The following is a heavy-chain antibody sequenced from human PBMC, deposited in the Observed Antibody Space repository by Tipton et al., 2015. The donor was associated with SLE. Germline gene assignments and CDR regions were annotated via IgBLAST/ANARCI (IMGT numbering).Heavy chain of an antibody. J-gene: IGHJ6*03. Sequence: TLSFTCAVYGGSFSGYYWSWIRQPPGKGLEWIGYIYYSGSTNYNPSLKSRVTISVDTSKNQFSLKLSSVTAADTAVYYCARFGPLDYYYMDVLGKGTTVTVSS. D-gene: IGHD3-10*01. CDR2: IYYSGST. CDR1: GGSFSGYY. CDR3: ARFGPLDYYYMDV. V-gene: IGHV4-59*01.